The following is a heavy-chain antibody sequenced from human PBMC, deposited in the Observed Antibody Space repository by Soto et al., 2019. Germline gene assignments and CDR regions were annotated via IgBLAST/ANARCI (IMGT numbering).Heavy chain of an antibody. V-gene: IGHV4-30-4*01. J-gene: IGHJ4*02. CDR1: GGSISSGDYY. CDR2: IYYSGST. CDR3: ARDPESGLFDY. D-gene: IGHD3-3*01. Sequence: SETLSLTCTVSGGSISSGDYYWSWIRQPPGKGLEWIGYIYYSGSTYYNPSLKSRVTISVDTSKNQFSLKLSSVTAADTAVHYCARDPESGLFDYWGQGTLVTVSS.